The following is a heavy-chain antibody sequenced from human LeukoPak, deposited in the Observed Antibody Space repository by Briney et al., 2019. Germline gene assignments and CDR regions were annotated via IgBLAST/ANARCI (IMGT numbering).Heavy chain of an antibody. Sequence: GGSLRLSCAASGITFSNYAMGWVRQAPGKGLEWVSTISGGGNTFYADSVKGRFTISRDNSKNTAYLQMNSLRAEDTALYYCAKDGQLGSSDAFDIWGRGTMVTVSS. J-gene: IGHJ3*02. D-gene: IGHD1-1*01. CDR1: GITFSNYA. CDR2: ISGGGNT. V-gene: IGHV3-23*01. CDR3: AKDGQLGSSDAFDI.